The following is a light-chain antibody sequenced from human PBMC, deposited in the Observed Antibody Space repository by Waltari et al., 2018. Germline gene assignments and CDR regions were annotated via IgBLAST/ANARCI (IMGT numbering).Light chain of an antibody. Sequence: EIVMTQSPLSLSVTPGEPASISCRSSQSLLYSNGYNYLDWYLQKQGQSPQLLIYMVSIRDSGVPDRFIGSGSGTDVTLKISRVEAHDVGIYYGMQPLETPPTFGQGTKVEIK. CDR2: MVS. CDR3: MQPLETPPT. V-gene: IGKV2-28*01. CDR1: QSLLYSNGYNY. J-gene: IGKJ1*01.